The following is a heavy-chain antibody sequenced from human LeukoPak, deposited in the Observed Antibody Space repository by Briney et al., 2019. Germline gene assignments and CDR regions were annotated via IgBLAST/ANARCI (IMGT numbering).Heavy chain of an antibody. V-gene: IGHV4-4*07. J-gene: IGHJ4*02. D-gene: IGHD4-17*01. Sequence: SETLSLTCTVSGGSISSYYWSWIRQPAGKGLEWIGRIYTSGSTNYNPSLKSRVAMSVDTSKNQFSLKLSSVTAADTAVYYCARVGDYGDYVDYWGQGTLVTVSS. CDR2: IYTSGST. CDR3: ARVGDYGDYVDY. CDR1: GGSISSYY.